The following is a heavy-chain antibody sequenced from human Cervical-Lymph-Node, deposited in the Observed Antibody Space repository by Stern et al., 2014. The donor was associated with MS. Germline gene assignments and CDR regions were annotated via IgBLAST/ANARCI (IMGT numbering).Heavy chain of an antibody. Sequence: MQLVESGAEVRQPGSSVKVSCKASGAPLSTFSISWVRQVPRQGLEWLGGIIPLVNTANYAQRLQDRVTITADKTTNTVYLELRSLISEDTAVYYCARDPPEMTKPPHNKGVDAWGQGTTVTVSS. J-gene: IGHJ6*02. CDR1: GAPLSTFS. D-gene: IGHD5-24*01. CDR2: IIPLVNTA. CDR3: ARDPPEMTKPPHNKGVDA. V-gene: IGHV1-69*06.